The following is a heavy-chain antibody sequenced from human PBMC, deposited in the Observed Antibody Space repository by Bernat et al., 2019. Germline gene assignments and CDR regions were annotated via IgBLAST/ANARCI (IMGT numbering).Heavy chain of an antibody. D-gene: IGHD5-12*01. V-gene: IGHV3-15*01. Sequence: EVQLVESGGGLVKPGGSLRLSCAASGFTFSNAWMSWVRQAPGKGLEWVGRIKSKTDGGTTDYAAPVKGRFTISRDDSKNTLYLQMNSLKTEDTAVYYCTTGEYSGYDWMYYFDYWGQGTLVTVSS. CDR1: GFTFSNAW. J-gene: IGHJ4*02. CDR3: TTGEYSGYDWMYYFDY. CDR2: IKSKTDGGTT.